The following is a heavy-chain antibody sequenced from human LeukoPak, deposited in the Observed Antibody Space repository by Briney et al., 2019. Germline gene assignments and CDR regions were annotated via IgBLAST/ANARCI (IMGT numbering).Heavy chain of an antibody. J-gene: IGHJ5*02. CDR1: GGSISSYY. CDR3: ARGLHCTNGVCIGWFDP. D-gene: IGHD2-8*01. CDR2: IYYSGST. Sequence: SETLSLTCTVSGGSISSYYWSWIRQPPGKGLEWIGYIYYSGSTNYNPSLKSRVTISVDTSKNQFSLKLSSVTAADTAVYYCARGLHCTNGVCIGWFDPWGQGTLVTVSS. V-gene: IGHV4-59*01.